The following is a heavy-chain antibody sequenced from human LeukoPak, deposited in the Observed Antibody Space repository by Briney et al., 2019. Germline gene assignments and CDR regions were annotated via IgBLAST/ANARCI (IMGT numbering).Heavy chain of an antibody. J-gene: IGHJ3*02. CDR3: ARASGFWRGYYSRTGEHLGAFDI. D-gene: IGHD3-3*01. CDR2: IWYDGSNK. V-gene: IGHV3-33*01. Sequence: GRSLRLSCAASGFTFSSYGMHWVRQAPGKGLEWVAVIWYDGSNKYYADSVKGRFTISRDNFKNTLYLQMNSLRAEDTAVYYCARASGFWRGYYSRTGEHLGAFDIWGQGTMVTVSS. CDR1: GFTFSSYG.